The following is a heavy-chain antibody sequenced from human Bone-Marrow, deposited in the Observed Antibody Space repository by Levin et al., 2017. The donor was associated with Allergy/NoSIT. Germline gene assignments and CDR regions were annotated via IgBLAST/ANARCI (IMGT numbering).Heavy chain of an antibody. D-gene: IGHD6-6*01. Sequence: PGGSLRLSCKASGYSFTSNWIAWVRQMPGKGLEWMGIIFPSDSDTTYSPSFQGQVTISVDKSIDTAYLKWNNLQASDTATYFCARQSSASFDYWGQGTLVTVS. CDR3: ARQSSASFDY. J-gene: IGHJ4*02. CDR1: GYSFTSNW. V-gene: IGHV5-51*01. CDR2: IFPSDSDT.